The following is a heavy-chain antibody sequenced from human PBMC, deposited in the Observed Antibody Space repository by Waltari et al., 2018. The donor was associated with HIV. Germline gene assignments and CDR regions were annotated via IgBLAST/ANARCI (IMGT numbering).Heavy chain of an antibody. V-gene: IGHV2-5*02. J-gene: IGHJ4*02. CDR3: AQIGAFPVFDY. CDR2: IYWDDDK. Sequence: QITLKESGPTLVKPIQTLTLTCTFSGFSLSASGVGVGWIRQPPGKALEWLALIYWDDDKRYSPSLKNRLTITKDTSKNQVVLTMTNMNPVDTATYYCAQIGAFPVFDYWGQGTLITVSS. CDR1: GFSLSASGVG.